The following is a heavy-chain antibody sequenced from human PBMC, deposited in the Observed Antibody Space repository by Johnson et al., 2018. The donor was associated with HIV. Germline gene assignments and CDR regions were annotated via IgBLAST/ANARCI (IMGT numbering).Heavy chain of an antibody. J-gene: IGHJ3*02. Sequence: VQLVESGGGWVQPGGSLRLSCAASGFSFSNYAMTWVRQAPGKGLEWVSTVHGGGGSTGYGDSVKGRFTISRDNAKNSLYLQMNSLRAEDTALYYCAREGGSYKDDAFDIWGQGTVVTVS. V-gene: IGHV3-20*04. D-gene: IGHD1-26*01. CDR3: AREGGSYKDDAFDI. CDR1: GFSFSNYA. CDR2: VHGGGGST.